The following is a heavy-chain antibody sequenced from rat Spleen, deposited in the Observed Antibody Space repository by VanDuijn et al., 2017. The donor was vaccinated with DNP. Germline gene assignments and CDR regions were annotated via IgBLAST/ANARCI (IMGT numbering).Heavy chain of an antibody. CDR3: ARQRWYYSGEGMDY. CDR1: GFTFNNYW. D-gene: IGHD1-1*01. V-gene: IGHV5-31*01. J-gene: IGHJ2*01. Sequence: EVQLVESGGDLVQPGRSLKLSCVASGFTFNNYWMTWIRQVPGKGLEWVASITTSGGDTYYPDSVKGRFTVSRDNARNTLYLQMNSLRSEDTATYYCARQRWYYSGEGMDYWGQGVMVTVSS. CDR2: ITTSGGDT.